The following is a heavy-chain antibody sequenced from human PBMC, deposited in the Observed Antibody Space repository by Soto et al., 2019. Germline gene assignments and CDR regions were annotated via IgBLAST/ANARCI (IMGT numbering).Heavy chain of an antibody. CDR1: GGSISSSY. V-gene: IGHV4-59*01. J-gene: IGHJ2*01. Sequence: QVQLQESGPGLVKPSETLSLTCNVSGGSISSSYWSWIRQPPGKGLEWIGYINYSGSTNYNPSLKSRLTMSVDTSKNEFSLKLSSVTAADTAVYYCTRSGNYYDGPDPPWYFDIWGRGTLVTVSS. CDR2: INYSGST. CDR3: TRSGNYYDGPDPPWYFDI. D-gene: IGHD3-22*01.